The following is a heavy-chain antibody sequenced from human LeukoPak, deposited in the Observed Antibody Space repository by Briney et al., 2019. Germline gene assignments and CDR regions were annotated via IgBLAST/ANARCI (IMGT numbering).Heavy chain of an antibody. D-gene: IGHD6-13*01. J-gene: IGHJ4*02. V-gene: IGHV1-2*02. Sequence: GASVKVSCKASGYTFTGYYMHWVRQAPGQGLELMGWINPNSGGTNYAQKFQGRVTMTRDTSISTAYMELSSLRSEDTAVYYCARGSWYEVDYWGQGTLVTVSS. CDR3: ARGSWYEVDY. CDR1: GYTFTGYY. CDR2: INPNSGGT.